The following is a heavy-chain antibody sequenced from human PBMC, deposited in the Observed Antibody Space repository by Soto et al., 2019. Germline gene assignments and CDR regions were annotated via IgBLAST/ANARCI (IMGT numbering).Heavy chain of an antibody. J-gene: IGHJ4*02. CDR2: INPYNGNT. Sequence: QVQLVKSGAEVKKPGASAKVSCKTSGSTFSPSGISWVRQAPGQGLERMGWINPYNGNTDYAENLQGRATMTAETSKNTAFLELRSLKSEDTRIYCRARKRVGVPRCLVGPFDSWGQGNLVTVST. D-gene: IGHD2-2*01. CDR3: ARKRVGVPRCLVGPFDS. CDR1: GSTFSPSG. V-gene: IGHV1-18*01.